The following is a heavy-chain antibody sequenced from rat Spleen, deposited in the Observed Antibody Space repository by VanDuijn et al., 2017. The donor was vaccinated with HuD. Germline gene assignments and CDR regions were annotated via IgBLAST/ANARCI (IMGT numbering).Heavy chain of an antibody. Sequence: EVQLVESGGGLVQPGRSMKLSCAASGFTFSDYYMAWVRQTPTEGLEWVATISYDGRTTNHRDSVKGRFTISRDNAKSTLDLQMDSLRSEDTATYYCTRHDNMGTANWFAYWGQGTLVTVSS. CDR1: GFTFSDYY. CDR3: TRHDNMGTANWFAY. CDR2: ISYDGRTT. V-gene: IGHV5-7*01. D-gene: IGHD1-5*01. J-gene: IGHJ3*01.